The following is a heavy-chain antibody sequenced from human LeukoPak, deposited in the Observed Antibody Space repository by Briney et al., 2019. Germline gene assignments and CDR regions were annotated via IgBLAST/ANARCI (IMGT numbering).Heavy chain of an antibody. D-gene: IGHD3-16*02. V-gene: IGHV3-33*01. J-gene: IGHJ4*02. CDR2: IWYDGSSK. Sequence: RSLRLSCAASGFTFSSYGMHWVRQAPGKGLEWVALIWYDGSSKHYADSVRGRFTISRDNSKNTLYLQMNSLRAEDTAVYYCARDFELSHWGQGTLVTVSS. CDR1: GFTFSSYG. CDR3: ARDFELSH.